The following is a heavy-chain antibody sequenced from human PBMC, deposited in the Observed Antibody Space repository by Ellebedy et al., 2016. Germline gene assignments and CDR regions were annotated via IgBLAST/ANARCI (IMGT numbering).Heavy chain of an antibody. Sequence: SETLSLTCTVSGGSISSSYWSWIRQPPGRGLEWIGYMYYSGSTNYSPSLKSRVTISVDTSKNQFSLKLSSVTAADTAVYYCAREMGYDTLTGNYGMDVWGQGTTVTVSS. D-gene: IGHD3-9*01. CDR1: GGSISSSY. V-gene: IGHV4-59*12. J-gene: IGHJ6*02. CDR2: MYYSGST. CDR3: AREMGYDTLTGNYGMDV.